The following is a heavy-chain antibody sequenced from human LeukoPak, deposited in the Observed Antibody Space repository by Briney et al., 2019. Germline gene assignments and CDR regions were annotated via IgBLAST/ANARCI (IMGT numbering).Heavy chain of an antibody. V-gene: IGHV3-30*18. D-gene: IGHD2-2*02. Sequence: GRSLRLSCAASGFTFSSYGMHWVRQAPGKGLEWVAVISYDGSNKYYADSVKGRFTISRDNSKNTLYLQMNSLRAEDTAVYYCAKEYCSSTSCYTDYWGQGTLVTVSS. CDR1: GFTFSSYG. J-gene: IGHJ4*02. CDR3: AKEYCSSTSCYTDY. CDR2: ISYDGSNK.